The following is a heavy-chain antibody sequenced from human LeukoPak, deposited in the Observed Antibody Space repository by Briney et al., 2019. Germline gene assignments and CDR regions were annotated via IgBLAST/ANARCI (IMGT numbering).Heavy chain of an antibody. CDR2: ISTTGDTT. CDR3: AIMHRYYDGSGYWVQ. D-gene: IGHD3-22*01. Sequence: AGGSPRLSCAASGFTFSSYAMSWVRQAPGKRLEWVSGISTTGDTTSHADSVKGRFTISRDNPRNTLYMEMNSLRVEDTAVYYCAIMHRYYDGSGYWVQWGQGTLVTVSS. J-gene: IGHJ4*02. V-gene: IGHV3-23*01. CDR1: GFTFSSYA.